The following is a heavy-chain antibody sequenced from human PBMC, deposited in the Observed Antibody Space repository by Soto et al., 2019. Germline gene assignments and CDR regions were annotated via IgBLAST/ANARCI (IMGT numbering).Heavy chain of an antibody. CDR2: FSGSGGNI. V-gene: IGHV3-23*01. CDR3: AKDPPWTVGPLAMDV. CDR1: GFTFSTHA. Sequence: GGSLRLSCVASGFTFSTHAMSWVRQAPGKGLEWVSTFSGSGGNIYYAESVKGRLTISRDDSKNTLYLQMNSLRVEDTAVYYCAKDPPWTVGPLAMDVWGPGTTVTVSS. J-gene: IGHJ6*02. D-gene: IGHD2-2*01.